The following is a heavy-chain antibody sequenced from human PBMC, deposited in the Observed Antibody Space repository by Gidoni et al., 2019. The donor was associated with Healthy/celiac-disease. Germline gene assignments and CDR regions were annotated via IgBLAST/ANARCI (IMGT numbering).Heavy chain of an antibody. CDR3: ARDQREQWPLGFDP. Sequence: TASGFTFSSYSMNWVRQAPGKGLEWVSYISSSSSTIYYADSVKGRFTISRDNAKNSLYLQMNSLRDEDTAVYYCARDQREQWPLGFDPWGQGTLVTVSS. CDR1: GFTFSSYS. D-gene: IGHD6-19*01. J-gene: IGHJ5*02. V-gene: IGHV3-48*02. CDR2: ISSSSSTI.